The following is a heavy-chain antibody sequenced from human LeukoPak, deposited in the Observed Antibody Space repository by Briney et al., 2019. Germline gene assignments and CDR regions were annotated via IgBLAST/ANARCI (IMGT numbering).Heavy chain of an antibody. V-gene: IGHV4-34*01. J-gene: IGHJ6*02. D-gene: IGHD6-19*01. CDR1: GGSFSGYY. Sequence: SETLSLTCAVYGGSFSGYYWSWIRQPPGKGLEWIGEINHSGGTNYNPSLKSRVTISVDTSKNQFSLKLSSVTAADTAVYYCARARAVAGTPYYYGMDVWGQGTTVTVSS. CDR3: ARARAVAGTPYYYGMDV. CDR2: INHSGGT.